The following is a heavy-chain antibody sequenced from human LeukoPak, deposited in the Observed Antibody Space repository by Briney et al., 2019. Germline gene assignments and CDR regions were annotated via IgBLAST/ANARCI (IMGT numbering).Heavy chain of an antibody. CDR1: GGSFSGYY. V-gene: IGHV4-59*10. Sequence: PSETLSLTCAVYGGSFSGYYWSWIRQPPGKGLEWIGRIYTSGSTNYNPSLKSRVTMSVDTSKNQFSLKLSSVTAADTAVYYCARALTGTSSFDYWGQGTLVTVSS. CDR3: ARALTGTSSFDY. D-gene: IGHD1-7*01. J-gene: IGHJ4*02. CDR2: IYTSGST.